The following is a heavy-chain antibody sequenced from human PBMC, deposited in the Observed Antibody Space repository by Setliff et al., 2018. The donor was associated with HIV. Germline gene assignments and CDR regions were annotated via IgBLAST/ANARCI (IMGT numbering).Heavy chain of an antibody. D-gene: IGHD3-22*01. Sequence: SVKVSCKTSGGTLTNYVITWVRQAPGQGLEWMGIIIPMYNIPTYAQKFQGRVTFTADESTSTAYMELSSLSSEDTAVYYCASRLITMIVVEDDAFDIWGQGTMVTVSS. CDR3: ASRLITMIVVEDDAFDI. CDR1: GGTLTNYV. V-gene: IGHV1-69*13. CDR2: IIPMYNIP. J-gene: IGHJ3*02.